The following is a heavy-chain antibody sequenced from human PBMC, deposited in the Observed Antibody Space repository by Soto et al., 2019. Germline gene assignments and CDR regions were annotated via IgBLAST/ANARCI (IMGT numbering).Heavy chain of an antibody. V-gene: IGHV3-23*01. CDR2: ISGSGGST. CDR3: AKDPITIFGVVNRYYMDV. CDR1: GFTCSSYA. Sequence: GGALRLSCAASGFTCSSYAMSWVRQAPGKGLEWVSAISGSGGSTYYADSVKGRFTISRDNSKNTLYLQMNSLRAEDTAVYYCAKDPITIFGVVNRYYMDVWGKGTTVTVSS. D-gene: IGHD3-3*01. J-gene: IGHJ6*03.